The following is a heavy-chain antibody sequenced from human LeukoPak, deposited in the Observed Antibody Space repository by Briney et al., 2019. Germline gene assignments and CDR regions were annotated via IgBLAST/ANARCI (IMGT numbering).Heavy chain of an antibody. Sequence: PSETLSLTCAVYGGSISGYYWSWIRQPPGKGLEWIGEINHSGSTNYNPSLKSRVTISVDTSKNQFSLKLSSVTAADTAVYYCASHYYDCSGTKNALGFDPWGQGTLVTVSS. CDR1: GGSISGYY. CDR3: ASHYYDCSGTKNALGFDP. D-gene: IGHD3-22*01. J-gene: IGHJ5*02. V-gene: IGHV4-34*01. CDR2: INHSGST.